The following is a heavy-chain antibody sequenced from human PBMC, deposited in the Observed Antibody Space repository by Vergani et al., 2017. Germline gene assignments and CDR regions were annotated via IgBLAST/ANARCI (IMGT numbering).Heavy chain of an antibody. CDR1: GAYVGSGGYY. V-gene: IGHV4-31*03. CDR3: ARVMYRDEASTGYRLEGMDI. J-gene: IGHJ6*02. CDR2: IYYSGTT. D-gene: IGHD3-9*01. Sequence: QVQLQESGPGLVKASQTLSLTCSVSGAYVGSGGYYWSWVRHRPGMGLDWIGYIYYSGTTYYNPSLESRLTISLDTSENHLSLKLRSVTAADTAVYFCARVMYRDEASTGYRLEGMDIWGQGTTVTISS.